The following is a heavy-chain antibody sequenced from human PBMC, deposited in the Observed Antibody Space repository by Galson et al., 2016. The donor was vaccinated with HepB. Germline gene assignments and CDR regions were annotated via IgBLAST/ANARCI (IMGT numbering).Heavy chain of an antibody. V-gene: IGHV3-13*01. D-gene: IGHD2-15*01. CDR1: GLTFSRCD. CDR2: IGPAGDT. J-gene: IGHJ6*04. CDR3: ARGKFDCSGGTCHYYGMDV. Sequence: SLRLSCAASGLTFSRCDMHWVRQATGKGLEWVSAIGPAGDTYYPGSVRGRCTISRENSKNSLYLQMNSLTAGDTAVYYCARGKFDCSGGTCHYYGMDVWGKGTTVTVSS.